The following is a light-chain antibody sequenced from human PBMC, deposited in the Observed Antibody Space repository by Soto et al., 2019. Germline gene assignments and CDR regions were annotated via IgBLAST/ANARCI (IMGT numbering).Light chain of an antibody. CDR2: GNS. Sequence: QSVLTQPPSVSGAPGQRVTISCTGSSSNIGAHYDVHWYQQLPGTAPKLLIYGNSNRPSGVPDRFPGSKSGTSASLAITGLQAEDEADYYCQSYDNSLSVYVFGTGTKVTVL. V-gene: IGLV1-40*01. CDR1: SSNIGAHYD. J-gene: IGLJ1*01. CDR3: QSYDNSLSVYV.